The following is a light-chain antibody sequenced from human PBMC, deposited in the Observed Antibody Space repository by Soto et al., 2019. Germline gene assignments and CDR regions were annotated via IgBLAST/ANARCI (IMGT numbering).Light chain of an antibody. CDR3: QHYNNWPRT. V-gene: IGKV3-15*01. CDR1: QSVSSS. CDR2: GAS. Sequence: EIVMTQSPVTLSVSPGERATLSCRASQSVSSSLVWYQQKPGQAPRLLIYGASTRATGIPARFSGSGSGTEFTLTISSLQSEDLAVYYCQHYNNWPRTFGQGTKVDIK. J-gene: IGKJ1*01.